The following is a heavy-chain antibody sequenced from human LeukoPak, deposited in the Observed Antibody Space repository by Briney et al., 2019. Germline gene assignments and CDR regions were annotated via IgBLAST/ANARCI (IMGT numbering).Heavy chain of an antibody. V-gene: IGHV1-18*01. CDR1: GYTFTSYG. Sequence: ASVKVSCKASGYTFTSYGVCWVRQAPGQGLEWMGWISAYNGNTNYAQKLQGRVTMTTDTSTSTAYMELRSLRSDDTAVYYCARDDGGRSGYDFDYWGQGTLVTVSS. D-gene: IGHD3-22*01. CDR2: ISAYNGNT. J-gene: IGHJ4*02. CDR3: ARDDGGRSGYDFDY.